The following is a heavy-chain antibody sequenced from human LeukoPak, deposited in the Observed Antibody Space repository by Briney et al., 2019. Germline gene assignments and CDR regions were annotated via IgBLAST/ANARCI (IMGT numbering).Heavy chain of an antibody. Sequence: SVKVSCKASGYTFTSYGISWVRQAPGQGLEWMGRIIPILGIANYAQKFQGRVTITADKSTSTAYMELSSLRSEDTAVYYCASLLLSPSSRWNNWGQGTLVTVSS. CDR2: IIPILGIA. D-gene: IGHD6-13*01. CDR1: GYTFTSYG. V-gene: IGHV1-69*04. J-gene: IGHJ4*02. CDR3: ASLLLSPSSRWNN.